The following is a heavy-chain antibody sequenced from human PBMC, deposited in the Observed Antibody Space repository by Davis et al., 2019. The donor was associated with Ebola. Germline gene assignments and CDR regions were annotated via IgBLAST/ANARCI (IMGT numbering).Heavy chain of an antibody. Sequence: PGGSLRLSCAASGFTFSSYSMNWVRQAPGKGLEWVSYISSSSTIYYADSVKGRFTISRDNAKKSLYLQMNSLRDEDTAVYYCASHPFSRAVDIWGQGTMVTVSS. V-gene: IGHV3-48*02. J-gene: IGHJ3*02. D-gene: IGHD2-2*01. CDR2: ISSSSTI. CDR1: GFTFSSYS. CDR3: ASHPFSRAVDI.